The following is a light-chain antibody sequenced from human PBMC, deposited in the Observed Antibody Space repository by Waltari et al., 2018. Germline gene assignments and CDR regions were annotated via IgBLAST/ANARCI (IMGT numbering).Light chain of an antibody. CDR1: SLRTSY. CDR2: GKD. J-gene: IGLJ3*02. V-gene: IGLV3-19*01. CDR3: SSRNGRANQVV. Sequence: SSELTQDPGVSVALGQTIRFTCQGDSLRTSYASWYQLKPGQAPVLVIYGKDKRPSGIPDRISGYSSGTTSSLTITGAQAEDGADYCCSSRNGRANQVVFAGGTKVTVL.